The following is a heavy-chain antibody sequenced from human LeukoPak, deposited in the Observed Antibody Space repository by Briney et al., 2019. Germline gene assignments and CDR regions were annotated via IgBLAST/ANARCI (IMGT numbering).Heavy chain of an antibody. J-gene: IGHJ4*02. CDR1: GRSIIIGYYY. D-gene: IGHD5-18*01. V-gene: IGHV4-30-4*01. Sequence: PSQTLSLTCSVSGRSIIIGYYYWGWNRQPPGRGLDLIGYIYYSGSTYYHPSGKSRVTISLETSKNQLSLKLSSVTAADTAVYYCARGQWRGGAMGFDCWGQGTLVTVSS. CDR2: IYYSGST. CDR3: ARGQWRGGAMGFDC.